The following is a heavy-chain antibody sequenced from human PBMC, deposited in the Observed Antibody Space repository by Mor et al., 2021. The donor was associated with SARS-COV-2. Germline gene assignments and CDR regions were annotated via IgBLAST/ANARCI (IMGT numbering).Heavy chain of an antibody. V-gene: IGHV3-30*06. CDR3: ASGSSSSNYDDY. J-gene: IGHJ4*02. CDR2: ISYDGSNK. Sequence: GMHWVRQAPGKGLEWVAVISYDGSNKYYADSVKGRFTISRDNSKNTLYLQMNSLRAEDTAVYYCASGSSSSNYDDYWGQ. D-gene: IGHD6-6*01.